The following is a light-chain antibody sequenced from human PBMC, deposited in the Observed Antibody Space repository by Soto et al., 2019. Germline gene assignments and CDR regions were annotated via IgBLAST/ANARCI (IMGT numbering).Light chain of an antibody. CDR2: DAS. CDR3: QRRTNWPLT. Sequence: IVXTQSPATLSLSPGERATLSCRASQSVSSNLGWYQQKPGQAPRLLIYDASNRATGIPARFSGSGSGTDFTLTISSLEPEDFAVYYCQRRTNWPLTFGGGTKVDIK. V-gene: IGKV3-11*01. J-gene: IGKJ4*01. CDR1: QSVSSN.